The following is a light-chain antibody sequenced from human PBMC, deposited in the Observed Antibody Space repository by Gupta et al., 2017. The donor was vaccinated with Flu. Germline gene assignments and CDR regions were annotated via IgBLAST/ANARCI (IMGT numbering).Light chain of an antibody. CDR2: DAS. Sequence: GERATLSCRASQGVNNYLAWYQQKPGQAPRLLIFDASNRATGIPARFSGSGSKTDFTLTISSLEPEDSAVYYCHQRGNWPPTFGQGTKVEVK. V-gene: IGKV3-11*01. CDR1: QGVNNY. CDR3: HQRGNWPPT. J-gene: IGKJ1*01.